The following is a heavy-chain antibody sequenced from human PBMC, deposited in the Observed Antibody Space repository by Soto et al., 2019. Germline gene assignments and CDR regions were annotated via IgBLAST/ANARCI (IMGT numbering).Heavy chain of an antibody. D-gene: IGHD2-15*01. V-gene: IGHV1-69*13. J-gene: IGHJ6*02. CDR3: ARLDIVVVVAAVEYYYGMDV. CDR1: GGTFSSYA. Sequence: GASVKVSCKASGGTFSSYAISWVRQAPGQGLEWMGGIIPIFGTANYAQKFQGRVTITADESTSTAYMELSSLRSEDTAVYYCARLDIVVVVAAVEYYYGMDVWGQGTTVTVSS. CDR2: IIPIFGTA.